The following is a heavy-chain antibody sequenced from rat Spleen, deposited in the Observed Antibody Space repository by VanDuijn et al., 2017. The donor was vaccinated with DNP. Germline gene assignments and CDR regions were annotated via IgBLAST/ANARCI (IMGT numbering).Heavy chain of an antibody. J-gene: IGHJ4*01. Sequence: EVQLVESGGGLVQPGRSLKLSCAASGFTFSDYNMAWVRQAPKKGLEWVATISYDGSSTYYRDSVKGRFTISRDNAKTSLHLQMDSLRSEDTATYYCARHRTISPYYYDMDAWGQGASVTVSS. V-gene: IGHV5-7*01. D-gene: IGHD3-8*01. CDR2: ISYDGSST. CDR3: ARHRTISPYYYDMDA. CDR1: GFTFSDYN.